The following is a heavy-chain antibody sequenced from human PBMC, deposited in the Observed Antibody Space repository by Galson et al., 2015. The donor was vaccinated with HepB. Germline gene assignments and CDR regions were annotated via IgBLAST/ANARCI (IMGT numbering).Heavy chain of an antibody. V-gene: IGHV1-2*06. Sequence: SVKVSCKASGYTFTGYYMHWVRQAPGQGLEWMGRINPNSGGTNYAQKFQGRVTMTRDTSISTAYMELSRLRSDDTAVYYCARADGYCSGGSCYSSPFPYDYWGQGTLVTVSS. J-gene: IGHJ4*02. CDR3: ARADGYCSGGSCYSSPFPYDY. CDR2: INPNSGGT. CDR1: GYTFTGYY. D-gene: IGHD2-15*01.